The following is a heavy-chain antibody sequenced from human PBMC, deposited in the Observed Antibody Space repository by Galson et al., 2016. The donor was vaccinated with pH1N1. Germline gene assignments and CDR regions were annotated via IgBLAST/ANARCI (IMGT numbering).Heavy chain of an antibody. CDR1: GYNFDRYW. Sequence: QSGAEVKKPGESLKISCKGSGYNFDRYWIGCVCQMPGKGLEWMGIIYPGDSDTRYSPSFQGQVSITTDKSISTAYLPWSSLKASDTAMYYCARQEFSDYWGQGTLVIVSS. V-gene: IGHV5-51*01. CDR3: ARQEFSDY. CDR2: IYPGDSDT. D-gene: IGHD2/OR15-2a*01. J-gene: IGHJ4*02.